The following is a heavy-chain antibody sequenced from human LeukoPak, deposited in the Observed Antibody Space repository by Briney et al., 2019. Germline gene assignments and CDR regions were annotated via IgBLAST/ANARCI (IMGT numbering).Heavy chain of an antibody. V-gene: IGHV1-3*04. Sequence: ASVKVSCKASGYTFTSYGVHWLRQAPGQRLEWMGWINTASGFTKYSQKFQDRVTLTRDTSATTAYMDLSSLRSEDTALYFCARVNTPLQVAVAVPFDSWGQGTLVTVSS. J-gene: IGHJ4*02. D-gene: IGHD6-19*01. CDR3: ARVNTPLQVAVAVPFDS. CDR2: INTASGFT. CDR1: GYTFTSYG.